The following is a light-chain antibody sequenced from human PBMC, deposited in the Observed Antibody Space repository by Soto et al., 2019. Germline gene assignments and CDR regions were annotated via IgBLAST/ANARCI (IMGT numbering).Light chain of an antibody. J-gene: IGKJ1*01. V-gene: IGKV1-5*03. CDR2: KAS. Sequence: DIQMTQSPSTLSASVGDRVTITFRASQSISRLLAWYQQKPGKAPKVLIYKASSLESGVPSRFSGSGSGTDFTLTISSLQPDDFATYYCPQYNTYPWTFGQGTKVEIK. CDR3: PQYNTYPWT. CDR1: QSISRL.